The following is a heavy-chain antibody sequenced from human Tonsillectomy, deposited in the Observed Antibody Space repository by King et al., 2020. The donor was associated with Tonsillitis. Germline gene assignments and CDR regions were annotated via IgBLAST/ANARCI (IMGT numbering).Heavy chain of an antibody. CDR2: IISSGGSI. CDR3: ARANWRAYDI. Sequence: VQLVESGGGLVQPGGSLRLSCAASGFTFSFYEMNWVRQAPGKGLEWVSHIISSGGSISYADSVKGRFTISRDNPKNSLYLQMNSLRAEDTAVYYCARANWRAYDIWGQGTMVTVSS. J-gene: IGHJ3*02. D-gene: IGHD1-1*01. V-gene: IGHV3-48*03. CDR1: GFTFSFYE.